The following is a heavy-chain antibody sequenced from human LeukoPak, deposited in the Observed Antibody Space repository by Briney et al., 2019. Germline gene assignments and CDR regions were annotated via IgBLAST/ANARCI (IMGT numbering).Heavy chain of an antibody. CDR1: GGSISSSSYY. CDR2: IYYSGST. D-gene: IGHD6-19*01. CDR3: ARQGGYSSALRSLEPQGLYYYYYMDV. J-gene: IGHJ6*03. V-gene: IGHV4-39*01. Sequence: SETLSLTCTVSGGSISSSSYYWGWIRQPPGKGLEWIGSIYYSGSTYYNPSLKSRVTISVDTSKNQFSLKLSSVTAADTAVYYCARQGGYSSALRSLEPQGLYYYYYMDVWGKGTTVTISS.